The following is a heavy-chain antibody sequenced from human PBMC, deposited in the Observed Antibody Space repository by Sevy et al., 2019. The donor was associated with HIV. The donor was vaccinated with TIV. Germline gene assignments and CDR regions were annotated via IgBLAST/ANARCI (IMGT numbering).Heavy chain of an antibody. CDR1: GGSISSSSYY. V-gene: IGHV4-39*01. J-gene: IGHJ5*02. CDR3: ARQLTYCGEDCYPNWFDP. Sequence: SETLSLTCTVSGGSISSSSYYWGWIRQPPGKGLEWIGSIYYSGSTYYNPSLKSRVTISVDSSKNQFSLKLSSVTAADTAVYYCARQLTYCGEDCYPNWFDPWGQGTLVTVSS. CDR2: IYYSGST. D-gene: IGHD2-21*02.